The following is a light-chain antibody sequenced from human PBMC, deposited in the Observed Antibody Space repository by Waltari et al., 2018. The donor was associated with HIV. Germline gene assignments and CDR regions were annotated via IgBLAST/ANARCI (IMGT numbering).Light chain of an antibody. CDR2: EVS. CDR1: SSDVGHYNR. J-gene: IGLJ2*01. CDR3: SSYTSSNTFVV. V-gene: IGLV2-18*02. Sequence: QSALTQPPSVSGSPGQSVTISCTGTSSDVGHYNRLSWYQHPPGSAPTLMINEVSKRPSGVPRRFSGSKSGNTASLTISGLQAEDEADYYCSSYTSSNTFVVFGGGTKLTVL.